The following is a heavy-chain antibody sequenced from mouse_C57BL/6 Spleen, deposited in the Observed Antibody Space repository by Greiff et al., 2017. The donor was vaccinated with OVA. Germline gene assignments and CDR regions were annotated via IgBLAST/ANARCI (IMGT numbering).Heavy chain of an antibody. CDR1: GYSFTGYY. CDR3: AADDGYYDY. D-gene: IGHD2-3*01. J-gene: IGHJ2*01. CDR2: INPSTGGT. V-gene: IGHV1-42*01. Sequence: VQLQQSGPELVKPGASVKISCKASGYSFTGYYMNWVKQSPEKSLEWIGEINPSTGGTTYNQKFKAKATLTVDKSSSTAYMQLKSLTSEDSAVYYFAADDGYYDYWGQGTTLTVSS.